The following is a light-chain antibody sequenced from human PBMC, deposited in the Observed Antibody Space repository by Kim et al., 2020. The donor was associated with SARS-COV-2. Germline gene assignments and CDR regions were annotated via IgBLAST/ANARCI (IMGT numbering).Light chain of an antibody. CDR2: VNRDGSH. CDR3: QTWGTGIWV. Sequence: QLVLTQSPSASASLGAPVKLTCTLSSGHSSNAIAWHQQQPEKGPRYLMQVNRDGSHSKGDGITDRFSGSSSGAERYLTISSLQSDDEADYYCQTWGTGIWVFGGGTQLTVL. CDR1: SGHSSNA. J-gene: IGLJ3*02. V-gene: IGLV4-69*01.